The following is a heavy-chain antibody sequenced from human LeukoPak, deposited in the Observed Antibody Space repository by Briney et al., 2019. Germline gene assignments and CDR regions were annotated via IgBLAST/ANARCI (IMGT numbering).Heavy chain of an antibody. J-gene: IGHJ3*02. CDR1: GFTFSSYW. CDR2: INQDGSEK. V-gene: IGHV3-7*01. D-gene: IGHD3-9*01. CDR3: ARGDILTGIDAFDI. Sequence: QPGGSLRLSCAASGFTFSSYWMNWVRQAPGVGLEWVANINQDGSEKYYVDSVKGRFTISRDNAKNSLYLQMNSLRAEDTAVYYCARGDILTGIDAFDIWGQGTMVTVSS.